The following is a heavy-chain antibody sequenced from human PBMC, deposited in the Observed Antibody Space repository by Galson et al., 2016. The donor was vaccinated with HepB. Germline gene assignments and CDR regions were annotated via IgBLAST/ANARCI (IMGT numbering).Heavy chain of an antibody. CDR1: GFTFSGSA. CDR3: TRTLSSSWYNWFDP. CDR2: IRSKANSYAT. J-gene: IGHJ5*02. V-gene: IGHV3-73*01. Sequence: SLRLSCAASGFTFSGSAMHWVRQASGKGLEWVCRIRSKANSYATAYAASVKGRFTISRADSKNTAYLQMNSLKTEATAVYYCTRTLSSSWYNWFDPWGQGTLVTVSS. D-gene: IGHD6-13*01.